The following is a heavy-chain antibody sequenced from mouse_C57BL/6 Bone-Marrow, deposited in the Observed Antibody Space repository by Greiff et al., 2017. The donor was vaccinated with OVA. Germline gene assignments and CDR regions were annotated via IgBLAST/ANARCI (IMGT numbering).Heavy chain of an antibody. J-gene: IGHJ1*03. Sequence: VQLQQSVAELVRPGASVKLSCTASGFNIKNTYMHWVKQRPEQGLEWIGRIDPANGNTKYAPKFQGKATITADTSSHTAYLQLSSLTSEDTAIYYCASPIPYGNYLRYLYFDVWGTGTTVTVSS. CDR2: IDPANGNT. CDR1: GFNIKNTY. V-gene: IGHV14-3*01. D-gene: IGHD2-1*01. CDR3: ASPIPYGNYLRYLYFDV.